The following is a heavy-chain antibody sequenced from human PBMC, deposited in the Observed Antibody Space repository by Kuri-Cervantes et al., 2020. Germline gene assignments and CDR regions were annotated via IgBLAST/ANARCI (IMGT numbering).Heavy chain of an antibody. CDR2: ISYDGSNK. D-gene: IGHD5-18*01. V-gene: IGHV3-30*03. CDR3: ARDRGVRDTAMGTLYYYGMDV. CDR1: GFTFSSYG. Sequence: GESLKISCAASGFTFSSYGMHWVRQAPGKGLEWVAVISYDGSNKYYADSVKGRFTISRDNSKNTLYLQMNSLRAEDTAVYYCARDRGVRDTAMGTLYYYGMDVWGQGTTVTVSS. J-gene: IGHJ6*02.